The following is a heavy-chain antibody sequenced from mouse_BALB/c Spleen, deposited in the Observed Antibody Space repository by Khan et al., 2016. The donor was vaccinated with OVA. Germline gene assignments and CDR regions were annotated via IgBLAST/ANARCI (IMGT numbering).Heavy chain of an antibody. D-gene: IGHD1-3*01. CDR2: IFPGNSDT. J-gene: IGHJ3*01. V-gene: IGHV1-5*01. CDR3: TRGGYSSFAY. CDR1: GYSFSSYL. Sequence: VQLQQSGPVLARPGASVNMSCKASGYSFSSYLIHWVKQRHGQGLEWIGDIFPGNSDTGYNQKFKDKAKLTAGTSASTAYMELSSLTNEDSAVYYCTRGGYSSFAYWGQGTLVTVSA.